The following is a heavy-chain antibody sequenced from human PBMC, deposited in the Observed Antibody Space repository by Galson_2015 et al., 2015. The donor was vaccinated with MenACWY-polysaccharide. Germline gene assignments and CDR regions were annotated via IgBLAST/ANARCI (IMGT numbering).Heavy chain of an antibody. J-gene: IGHJ5*02. CDR3: ARHNRESPGAGVRWIDP. CDR1: GYSFPTYW. CDR2: IYPANSET. D-gene: IGHD6-13*01. Sequence: QSGAEVKKPGESLKISCKGSGYSFPTYWVAWVRQMPGEGLEWMGLIYPANSETRYSPSFQGQVTISADESISTVYLQWNSLEASNAAIYFCARHNRESPGAGVRWIDPCGQGTLVTVSS. V-gene: IGHV5-51*01.